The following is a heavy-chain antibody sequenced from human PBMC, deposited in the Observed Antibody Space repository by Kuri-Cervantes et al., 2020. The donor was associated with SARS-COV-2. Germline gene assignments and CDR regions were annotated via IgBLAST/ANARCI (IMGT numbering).Heavy chain of an antibody. V-gene: IGHV4-39*01. CDR3: ASRPGGRSAYCGATSCWGWFDP. J-gene: IGHJ5*02. D-gene: IGHD2-21*01. CDR1: GGSISSSSYY. Sequence: GSLRLSCAVSGGSISSSSYYWAWIRQPPGKRLEWIGSIYSGGTAYYDPSLKSRVTISVDTSKNQFSLNLTSVTAADTAVYYCASRPGGRSAYCGATSCWGWFDPWGQGTLVTVSS. CDR2: IYSGGTA.